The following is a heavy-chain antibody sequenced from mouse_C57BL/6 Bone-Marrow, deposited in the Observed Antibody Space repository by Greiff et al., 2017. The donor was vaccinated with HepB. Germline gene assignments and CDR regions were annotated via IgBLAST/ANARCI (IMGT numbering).Heavy chain of an antibody. Sequence: DVQLVESGGGLVKPGGSLKLSCAASGFTFSSYTMSWVRQTPEKRLEWVATISGGGGNTYYPDSVKGRFTISRDNAKNTLYLQMSSLRSEDTALYYCARQGSSYVYYAMDYWGQGTSVTVSS. V-gene: IGHV5-9*01. CDR3: ARQGSSYVYYAMDY. CDR1: GFTFSSYT. CDR2: ISGGGGNT. D-gene: IGHD1-1*01. J-gene: IGHJ4*01.